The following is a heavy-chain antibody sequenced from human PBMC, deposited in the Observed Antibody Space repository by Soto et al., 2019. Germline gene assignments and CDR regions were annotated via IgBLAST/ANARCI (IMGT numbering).Heavy chain of an antibody. CDR2: ISGSGGST. J-gene: IGHJ2*01. V-gene: IGHV3-23*01. D-gene: IGHD3-22*01. Sequence: LTWVRQAPGKGLEWVSAISGSGGSTYYADSVKGRFTISRDNAKNSLYLQMNSLRAEDTAVYYCARVYSSGYYPYRYFDLWGRGTLVTVSS. CDR3: ARVYSSGYYPYRYFDL.